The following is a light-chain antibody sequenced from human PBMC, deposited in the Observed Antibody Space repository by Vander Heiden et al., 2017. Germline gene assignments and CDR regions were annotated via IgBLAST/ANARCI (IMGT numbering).Light chain of an antibody. Sequence: QKPGQAPKLLIYEAADLQTAVPSRFTGSGSGTEFSLTISSLQPEDFATYYCQEYSSFATFGQGTKVEIK. CDR3: QEYSSFAT. V-gene: IGKV1-13*02. CDR2: EAA. J-gene: IGKJ1*01.